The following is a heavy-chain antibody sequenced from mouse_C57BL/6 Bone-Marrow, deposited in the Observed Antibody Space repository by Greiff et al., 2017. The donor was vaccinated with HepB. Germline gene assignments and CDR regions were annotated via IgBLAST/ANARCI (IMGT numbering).Heavy chain of an antibody. Sequence: VQLQQSGPVLVKPGASVKIPCKASGYTFTDYNMDWVKQSHGKSLELIGDINPNNGGTIYNQKFKGKATLTVDKSSSTAYMELRSLTSEDTAVYYCARRRDYGEFAYWGQGTLVTVSA. D-gene: IGHD2-4*01. CDR2: INPNNGGT. V-gene: IGHV1-18*01. J-gene: IGHJ3*01. CDR1: GYTFTDYN. CDR3: ARRRDYGEFAY.